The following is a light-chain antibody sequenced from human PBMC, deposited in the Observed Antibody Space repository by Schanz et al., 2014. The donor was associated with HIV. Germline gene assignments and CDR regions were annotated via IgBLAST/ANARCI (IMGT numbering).Light chain of an antibody. J-gene: IGKJ3*01. CDR1: HPVSSD. Sequence: EIVLTQSPGVLSLSPGERATLSCRASHPVSSDLAWYQQKPGQAPRFLIYGASSRATGIPDRFSGSGSGTDFTLNISRLEPEDYALYYCKQYTGHITFGPGPTVDIK. CDR2: GAS. CDR3: KQYTGHIT. V-gene: IGKV3-20*01.